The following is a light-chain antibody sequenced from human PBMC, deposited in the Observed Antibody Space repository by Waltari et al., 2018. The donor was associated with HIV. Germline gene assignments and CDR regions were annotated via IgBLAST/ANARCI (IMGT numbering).Light chain of an antibody. CDR1: SSNIGAGYD. V-gene: IGLV1-40*01. J-gene: IGLJ2*01. Sequence: QSVLTQPPSVSGAPGQSVTISCTGSSSNIGAGYDVHWYQQLPGMAPKLLIYDTNNRPSGVPDRFSGSKSATSASLAITGLQAEDEADYYCQSFDSSLSAHVVFGGGTKLTVL. CDR2: DTN. CDR3: QSFDSSLSAHVV.